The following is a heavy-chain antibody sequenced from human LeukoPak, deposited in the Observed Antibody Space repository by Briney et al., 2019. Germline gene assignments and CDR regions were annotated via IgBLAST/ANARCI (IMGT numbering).Heavy chain of an antibody. J-gene: IGHJ5*01. CDR1: GGSISGHY. V-gene: IGHV4-59*11. CDR3: ARIGTAASFDS. Sequence: SETLSLTCTVSGGSISGHYWSWIRQSPGKGLEWIGYIYYTGSTNYNPSLKSRVTISVDMSKNQFSLKLTSVTAADTAVYYCARIGTAASFDSWGQGTQVTVSS. CDR2: IYYTGST. D-gene: IGHD6-13*01.